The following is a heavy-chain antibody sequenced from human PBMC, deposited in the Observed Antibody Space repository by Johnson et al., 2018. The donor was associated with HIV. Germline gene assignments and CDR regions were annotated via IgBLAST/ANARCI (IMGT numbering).Heavy chain of an antibody. J-gene: IGHJ3*02. Sequence: VQLVESGGGVVQPGGSLRLSCAASGFTLNNYGMHWVRQAPGRGLEWVGRIRSKANSYATAYAASVKGRFTISRDDSKNTAYLQMNSLKTEDTAVYYCTRQADIWGQGTMVTVSS. CDR1: GFTLNNYG. CDR3: TRQADI. V-gene: IGHV3-73*01. CDR2: IRSKANSYAT.